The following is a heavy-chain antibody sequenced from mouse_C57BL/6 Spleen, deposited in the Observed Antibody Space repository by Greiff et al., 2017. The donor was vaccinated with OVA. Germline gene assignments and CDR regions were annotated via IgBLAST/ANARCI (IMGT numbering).Heavy chain of an antibody. Sequence: EVQLQQSGPELVKPGASVKMSCKASGYTFTDYNMHWVKQSHGKSLEWIGYINPNNGGTSYNQKFKGKATLTVNKSSSTAYMELRSLTSEDSAVYYCAREDYYGSSYEGFAYWGQGTLVTVSA. J-gene: IGHJ3*01. CDR3: AREDYYGSSYEGFAY. D-gene: IGHD1-1*01. V-gene: IGHV1-22*01. CDR2: INPNNGGT. CDR1: GYTFTDYN.